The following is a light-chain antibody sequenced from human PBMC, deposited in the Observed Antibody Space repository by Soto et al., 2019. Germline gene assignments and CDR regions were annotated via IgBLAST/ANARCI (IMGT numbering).Light chain of an antibody. Sequence: DLQMTQSPSSLSASLGDRVTIXXRASQSISYYLNGYQQKQGRAPRIXIYSTSTLQSGVPSKFSGSASGTDFTLTSSSLQPEDFATYYCQQSYSTPWTFGQGTKVDIK. CDR2: STS. V-gene: IGKV1-39*01. J-gene: IGKJ1*01. CDR1: QSISYY. CDR3: QQSYSTPWT.